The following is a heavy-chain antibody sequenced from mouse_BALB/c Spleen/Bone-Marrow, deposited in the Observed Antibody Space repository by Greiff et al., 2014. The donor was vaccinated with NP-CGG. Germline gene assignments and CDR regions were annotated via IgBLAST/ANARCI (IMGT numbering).Heavy chain of an antibody. CDR2: INPESNTI. Sequence: VQLQQPGGGLVQPGGSLKLSCAASGFDFSRYWMSWVRQAPGKGLQWIGEINPESNTINYTPSLKDKFIISRDNAKNTLYLQMSKVRSEDTALYCCARLGYYGWFAYWGQGTLVTVSA. CDR3: ARLGYYGWFAY. J-gene: IGHJ3*01. CDR1: GFDFSRYW. V-gene: IGHV4-1*02. D-gene: IGHD2-3*01.